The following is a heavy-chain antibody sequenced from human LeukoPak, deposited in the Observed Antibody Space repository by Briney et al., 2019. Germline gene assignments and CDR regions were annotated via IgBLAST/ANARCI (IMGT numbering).Heavy chain of an antibody. CDR1: GFTFSSYA. V-gene: IGHV3-21*01. Sequence: GGSLRLSCAASGFTFSSYAMHWVRQAPGKGLEWASSISSSSSYIYYADSVKGRFTISRDNAKNSLYLQMNSLRAEDTAVYYCARGRYCSSTSCPRKHFDYWGQGTLVTVSS. CDR3: ARGRYCSSTSCPRKHFDY. J-gene: IGHJ4*02. D-gene: IGHD2-2*01. CDR2: ISSSSSYI.